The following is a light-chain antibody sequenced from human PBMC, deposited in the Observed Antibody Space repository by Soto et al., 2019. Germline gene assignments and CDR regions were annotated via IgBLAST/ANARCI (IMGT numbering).Light chain of an antibody. J-gene: IGKJ2*01. CDR1: QSVSSTY. CDR2: AAS. CDR3: QQYDNSLYT. V-gene: IGKV3-20*01. Sequence: EIVLTQSPGTLSWSPGERATLSCRASQSVSSTYLACYQQKPGQPPRLLIYAASSRATGIPDRFSGTGSGTDFTLTISRLEPEDFAVYYCQQYDNSLYTFGPGTKLEIK.